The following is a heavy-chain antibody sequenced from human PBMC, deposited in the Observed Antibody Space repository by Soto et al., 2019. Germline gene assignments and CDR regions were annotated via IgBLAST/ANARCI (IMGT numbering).Heavy chain of an antibody. CDR1: GGTFSSYT. D-gene: IGHD2-8*01. J-gene: IGHJ4*02. CDR2: IIPILGIA. Sequence: ASVKVSCKASGGTFSSYTISWVRQAPGQGLEWMGRIIPILGIANYAQKFQGRVTITADKSTSTAYMELSSLRSEDTAVYYCARDRVLGGYQAPYYDYWGQGTLVTVSS. CDR3: ARDRVLGGYQAPYYDY. V-gene: IGHV1-69*04.